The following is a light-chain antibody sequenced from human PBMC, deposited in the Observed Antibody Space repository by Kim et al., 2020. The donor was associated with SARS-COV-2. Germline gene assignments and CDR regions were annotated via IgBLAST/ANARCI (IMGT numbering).Light chain of an antibody. Sequence: INRWLAWYQQKPGKAPKLLIYKASSLPSGVPSTFSGSGSETEFTLTISSLQPDDFATYYCQQYSNWPWTFGQGTKVDIK. CDR2: KAS. CDR1: INRW. J-gene: IGKJ1*01. V-gene: IGKV1-5*03. CDR3: QQYSNWPWT.